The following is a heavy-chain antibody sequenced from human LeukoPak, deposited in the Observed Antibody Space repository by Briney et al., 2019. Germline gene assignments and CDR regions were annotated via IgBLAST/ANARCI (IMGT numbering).Heavy chain of an antibody. CDR2: FHNSGTS. D-gene: IGHD3-16*01. Sequence: KSSETLSLTCTVSDDSISDCYRGWIRQPPGKGLEWIGYFHNSGTSTYNPSLKSRVTISADTSKNQFSLKLNSLTTADTAVYYCTRGAGWLIDYWGQGILVTVSS. CDR3: TRGAGWLIDY. V-gene: IGHV4-59*01. CDR1: DDSISDCY. J-gene: IGHJ4*02.